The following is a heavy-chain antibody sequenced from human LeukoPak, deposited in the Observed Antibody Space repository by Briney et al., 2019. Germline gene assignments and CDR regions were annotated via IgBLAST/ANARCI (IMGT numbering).Heavy chain of an antibody. J-gene: IGHJ5*02. CDR1: GYTFTSHG. V-gene: IGHV1-18*04. CDR2: ISTYNVNT. Sequence: GASVKVSCKASGYTFTSHGITWVRQAPGQGLEWMGWISTYNVNTNYAQKLQGRVTMTTDTSTSTAYMELRSLRSDDTAVYYCARGQYYDSKGWFDPWGQGTLVTVSS. D-gene: IGHD3-22*01. CDR3: ARGQYYDSKGWFDP.